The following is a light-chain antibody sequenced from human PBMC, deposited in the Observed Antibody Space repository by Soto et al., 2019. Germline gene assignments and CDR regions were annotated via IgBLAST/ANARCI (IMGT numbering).Light chain of an antibody. Sequence: EIVLTQSPPTLSLSPGGRATFSCRASQRISSNLAWYQQKAGQAPRLLIYDASHRATGIPARFSGSGSGTDFTLTINSLEPEDFALYYCQQRYSWPPTFGQGTKVDIK. V-gene: IGKV3-11*01. CDR1: QRISSN. J-gene: IGKJ1*01. CDR2: DAS. CDR3: QQRYSWPPT.